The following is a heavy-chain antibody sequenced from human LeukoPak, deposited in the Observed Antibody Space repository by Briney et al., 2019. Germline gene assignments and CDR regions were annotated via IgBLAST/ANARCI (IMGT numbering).Heavy chain of an antibody. CDR1: GYSFTGYF. CDR3: ARSGSTGYSLDY. D-gene: IGHD3-22*01. CDR2: IDPNSDDT. J-gene: IGHJ4*02. V-gene: IGHV1-2*02. Sequence: ASVKVSCKASGYSFTGYFIHWVRQAPGQGLEWMGCIDPNSDDTKYAQKFQGRVSMPRDTSTRTAYMELSRLRSDDTAVYFCARSGSTGYSLDYWGQGTLVTVSS.